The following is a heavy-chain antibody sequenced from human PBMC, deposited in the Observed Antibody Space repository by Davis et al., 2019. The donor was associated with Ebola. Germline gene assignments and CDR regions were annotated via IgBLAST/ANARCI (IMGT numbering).Heavy chain of an antibody. D-gene: IGHD4-17*01. Sequence: ASVKVSCKASGYSYTSYGISWVRQAPGQGLEWMGWMSSYNGNTNYDQKFQGRVTMTTDTTTSTAYMALRSLRSDDTAVYYCARTRYGDYGYFDLWGRGTLVTVSS. J-gene: IGHJ2*01. CDR2: MSSYNGNT. CDR3: ARTRYGDYGYFDL. V-gene: IGHV1-18*04. CDR1: GYSYTSYG.